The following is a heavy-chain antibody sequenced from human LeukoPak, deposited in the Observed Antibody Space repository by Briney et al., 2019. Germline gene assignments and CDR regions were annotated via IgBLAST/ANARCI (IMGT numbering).Heavy chain of an antibody. CDR2: IWYDGSNK. CDR3: ARDPGYTGTALDY. D-gene: IGHD6-13*01. V-gene: IGHV3-33*01. Sequence: GRSLRLSCAASGFTFSSYGMHWVRQAPGKGLEWVAVIWYDGSNKYYADSAKGRFTISRDNSKNTLYLQMNSLRAEDTAVYYCARDPGYTGTALDYWGQGTLVTVSS. CDR1: GFTFSSYG. J-gene: IGHJ4*02.